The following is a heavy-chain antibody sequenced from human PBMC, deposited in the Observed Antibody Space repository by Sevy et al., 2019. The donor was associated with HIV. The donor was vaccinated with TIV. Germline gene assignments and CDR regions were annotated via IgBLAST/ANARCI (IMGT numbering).Heavy chain of an antibody. J-gene: IGHJ3*02. CDR1: GGSISSSSYY. CDR3: ARHSGWRDAFDI. D-gene: IGHD6-19*01. CDR2: IYYSGST. V-gene: IGHV4-39*01. Sequence: SETLSLTCTVSGGSISSSSYYWGWIRQPPGKGLEWIGSIYYSGSTYYNPSLKSRVTISVDTSKNQISLKLSSVTAADTAVYYCARHSGWRDAFDIWGQGTMVTVSS.